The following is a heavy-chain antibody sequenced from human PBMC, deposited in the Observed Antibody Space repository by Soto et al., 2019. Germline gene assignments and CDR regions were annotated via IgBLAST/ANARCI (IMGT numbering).Heavy chain of an antibody. Sequence: GGLRVSCSASGRNFDKCSMNWVRQPPGKGPEWLASISPSSTYIRYADSVKGRFTISRDNARNSLSLQMMNLRADDTAIYYCATDTGDIEVVPATTWGQGTLVTVYS. V-gene: IGHV3-21*04. CDR3: ATDTGDIEVVPATT. CDR1: GRNFDKCS. D-gene: IGHD2-15*01. CDR2: ISPSSTYI. J-gene: IGHJ4*02.